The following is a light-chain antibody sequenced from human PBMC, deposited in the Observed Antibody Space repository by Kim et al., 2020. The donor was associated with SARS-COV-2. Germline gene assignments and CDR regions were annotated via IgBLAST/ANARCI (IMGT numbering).Light chain of an antibody. J-gene: IGKJ2*01. CDR1: QSVNWW. V-gene: IGKV1-5*03. CDR2: RST. CDR3: HQYNTHMYS. Sequence: DIQMTQSPSTLSASIGDTVTITCRASQSVNWWLAWYQQKPGRAPKLLIYRSTILQTGVPSRFSGSVSGTEFTLTITSLQPDDSATYYCHQYNTHMYSFGQGTKLEI.